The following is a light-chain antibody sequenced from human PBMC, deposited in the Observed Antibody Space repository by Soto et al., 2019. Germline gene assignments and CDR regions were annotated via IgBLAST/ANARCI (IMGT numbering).Light chain of an antibody. Sequence: EIVLTQSPVTLSLSPGESATLSCRASQSVSGYLAWYQQKPGQAPRLLIYDASIRATGIPARFRGSGFGTDFTLTISSLQSEDFALYYCQQYNDWPLTFGQGTKVDIK. V-gene: IGKV3-11*01. J-gene: IGKJ1*01. CDR3: QQYNDWPLT. CDR1: QSVSGY. CDR2: DAS.